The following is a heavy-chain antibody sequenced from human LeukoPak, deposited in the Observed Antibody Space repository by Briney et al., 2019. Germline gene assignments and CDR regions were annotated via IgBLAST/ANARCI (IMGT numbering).Heavy chain of an antibody. D-gene: IGHD3-3*01. V-gene: IGHV3-23*01. CDR1: GLTISSSG. J-gene: IGHJ4*02. Sequence: GGSLRLSCAASGLTISSSGVSWVRQTPGKGLEWVSSISGSGDRTHYADSVRGRFTISRDNSKNTLYLQMNSLRAEDTAVYYCARVVLYYDFWSAYFHDWGQGTLVTVSS. CDR3: ARVVLYYDFWSAYFHD. CDR2: ISGSGDRT.